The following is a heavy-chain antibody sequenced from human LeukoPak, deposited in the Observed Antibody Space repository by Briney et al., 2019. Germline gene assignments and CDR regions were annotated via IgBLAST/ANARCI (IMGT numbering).Heavy chain of an antibody. CDR1: GGSINSTRYY. D-gene: IGHD4-11*01. Sequence: SETLSLTCSLSGGSINSTRYYWGWIRQPPGKGLEWIGSIYYSGDTHYNPSLRSRVTISVDTSKNQFSLKMNSMTAADTSVYYCATGSMTTRYYYYFYMDVWGKGTTVTVSS. CDR2: IYYSGDT. CDR3: ATGSMTTRYYYYFYMDV. V-gene: IGHV4-39*01. J-gene: IGHJ6*03.